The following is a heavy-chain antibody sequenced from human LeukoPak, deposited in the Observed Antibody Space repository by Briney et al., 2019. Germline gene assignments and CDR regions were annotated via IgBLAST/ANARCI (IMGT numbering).Heavy chain of an antibody. CDR3: ARNSSSWYYLYYYYYYGMDV. Sequence: GGSLRLSCAASGFTFSSYSMNWVRQAPGKGLEWVSSISSSSYIYYADSVKGRFTISRDNAKNSLYLQMNSLRAEDTAVYYCARNSSSWYYLYYYYYYGMDVWGQGTTVTVSS. CDR1: GFTFSSYS. V-gene: IGHV3-21*01. D-gene: IGHD6-13*01. CDR2: ISSSSYI. J-gene: IGHJ6*02.